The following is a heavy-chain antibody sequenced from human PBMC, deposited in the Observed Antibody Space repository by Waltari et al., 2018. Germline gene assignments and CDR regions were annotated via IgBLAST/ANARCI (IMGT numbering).Heavy chain of an antibody. V-gene: IGHV3-9*01. D-gene: IGHD3-10*01. J-gene: IGHJ4*02. Sequence: EVQLVESGGGLVQPGGSLRLCCAASGFTFVDFALHWVRLVAGRGLEWVSAISWNGGTIAYADSVKGRFTISRDNTKSSLHLQMHSLRTEDTAVYYCAKDMRLRGILITSVDFWGQGIPVTVSS. CDR3: AKDMRLRGILITSVDF. CDR1: GFTFVDFA. CDR2: ISWNGGTI.